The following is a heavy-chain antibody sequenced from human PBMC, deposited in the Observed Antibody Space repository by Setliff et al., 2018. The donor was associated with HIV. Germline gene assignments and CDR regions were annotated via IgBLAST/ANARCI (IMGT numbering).Heavy chain of an antibody. Sequence: GGSLRLSCVASGFNIEEYAMAWVRQAPGKDLEWVSGISYNSVSTGYADSVKGRFTISRDNAKNSLYLQMNTLTTEDTAFYFCVKDVLTLRTFYNSYFDHWGQGALVTVSS. CDR3: VKDVLTLRTFYNSYFDH. D-gene: IGHD1-1*01. V-gene: IGHV3-9*01. CDR2: ISYNSVST. J-gene: IGHJ4*02. CDR1: GFNIEEYA.